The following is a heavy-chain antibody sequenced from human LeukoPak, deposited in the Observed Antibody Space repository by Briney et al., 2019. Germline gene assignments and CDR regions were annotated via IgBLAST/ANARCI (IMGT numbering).Heavy chain of an antibody. CDR3: ARLSPRGYSYGYLIDY. Sequence: PSETLSLTCTVSGGSISSYYWSWIRQPPGKGLEWIGYIYYSGSTNYNPSLKSRVTISVDTSKNQFSLKLSSVTAADTAVYYCARLSPRGYSYGYLIDYWGQGTLVTVSS. J-gene: IGHJ4*02. CDR1: GGSISSYY. CDR2: IYYSGST. V-gene: IGHV4-59*08. D-gene: IGHD5-18*01.